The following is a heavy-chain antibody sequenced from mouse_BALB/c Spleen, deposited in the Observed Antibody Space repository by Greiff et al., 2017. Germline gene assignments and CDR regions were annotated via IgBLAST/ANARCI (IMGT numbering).Heavy chain of an antibody. Sequence: DVQLQESGGGLVQPGGSRKLSCAASGFTFSSFGMHWVRQAPEKGLEWVAYISSGSSTIYYADTVKGRFTISRDNPKNTLFLQMTSLRSEDTAMYYCARRDPEGNFLDYWGQGTTLTVSS. D-gene: IGHD2-1*01. CDR1: GFTFSSFG. V-gene: IGHV5-17*02. CDR3: ARRDPEGNFLDY. J-gene: IGHJ2*01. CDR2: ISSGSSTI.